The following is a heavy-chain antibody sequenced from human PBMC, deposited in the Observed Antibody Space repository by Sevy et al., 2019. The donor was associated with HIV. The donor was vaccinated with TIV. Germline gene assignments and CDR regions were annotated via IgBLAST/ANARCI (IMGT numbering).Heavy chain of an antibody. D-gene: IGHD6-13*01. V-gene: IGHV3-30*02. J-gene: IGHJ4*02. CDR2: IRNDGSNK. CDR3: AKDREAAAGTFDY. Sequence: GGSLRLSCAASGFTFSSYGMHWVRQAPGKGLEWVAFIRNDGSNKYYADSVKGRFTISRDNSKNTLYLQMNSLRAEDTAVYYCAKDREAAAGTFDYWGQGTLVTVSS. CDR1: GFTFSSYG.